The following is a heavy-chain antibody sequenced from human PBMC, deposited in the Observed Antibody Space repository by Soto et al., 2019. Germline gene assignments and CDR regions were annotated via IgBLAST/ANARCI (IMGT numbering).Heavy chain of an antibody. D-gene: IGHD1-20*01. V-gene: IGHV1-18*01. CDR1: GYTFTSYG. CDR3: ARTAYRGPNWKKDY. CDR2: ISAYNGNT. Sequence: ASVKVSCKASGYTFTSYGISWVRQAPGQGLEWMGWISAYNGNTNYAQKLQGRVTMTTDTSTSTAYMGLRGLGSDDTAVYYCARTAYRGPNWKKDYWGQGTLVTVSS. J-gene: IGHJ4*02.